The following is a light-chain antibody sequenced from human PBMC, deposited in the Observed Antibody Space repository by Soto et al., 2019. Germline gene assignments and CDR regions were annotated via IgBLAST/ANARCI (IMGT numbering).Light chain of an antibody. J-gene: IGKJ1*01. Sequence: DIQVTQSPSSLSASVGDKVTITCRASQNIIDYLNWYQQRPGTHPKLLIYRASNLQSEVPSRFSGSGSGTDFSLNISSLQHEDFATYYCQQSYSLTRTFGQGTRV. V-gene: IGKV1-39*01. CDR2: RAS. CDR1: QNIIDY. CDR3: QQSYSLTRT.